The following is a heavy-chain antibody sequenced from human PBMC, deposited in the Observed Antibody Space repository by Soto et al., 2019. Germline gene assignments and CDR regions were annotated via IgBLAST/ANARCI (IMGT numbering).Heavy chain of an antibody. D-gene: IGHD6-19*01. J-gene: IGHJ3*02. CDR3: ARASFGVAVAGGDAFDI. Sequence: GGSLRLSCAASGFTFDDYGMSWVRQAPGKGLEWVSGINWNGGSTGYADSVKGRFTISRDNAKNSLYLQMNSLRAEDTALYYCARASFGVAVAGGDAFDIWGQGTMVTVSS. V-gene: IGHV3-20*04. CDR1: GFTFDDYG. CDR2: INWNGGST.